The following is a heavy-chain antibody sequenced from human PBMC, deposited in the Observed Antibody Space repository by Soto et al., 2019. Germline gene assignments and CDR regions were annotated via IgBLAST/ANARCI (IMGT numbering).Heavy chain of an antibody. D-gene: IGHD1-1*01. J-gene: IGHJ4*02. Sequence: SETLSLTCTVSGGSVSSGSYYWSWIRQPPGKGLEWIGYIYYSGSTNYNPSLKSRVTISVDTTKNQFSLKLSSVTAADTAVYYCARGGTGDYSLYWGQGTLVTVSS. CDR1: GGSVSSGSYY. CDR3: ARGGTGDYSLY. CDR2: IYYSGST. V-gene: IGHV4-61*01.